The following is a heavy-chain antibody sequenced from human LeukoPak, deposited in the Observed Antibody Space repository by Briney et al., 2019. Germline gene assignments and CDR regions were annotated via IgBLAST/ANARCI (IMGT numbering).Heavy chain of an antibody. V-gene: IGHV3-21*01. CDR3: ARDMLVAAAGTNY. Sequence: GGSLRLSCAASGFTFSSYSMNWVRQAPGKGLEWVSSISSSSSYIYYADSVKGRFTISRVNAKNSLYLQMNSLRAEDTAVYYCARDMLVAAAGTNYWGQGTLVTVSS. J-gene: IGHJ4*02. D-gene: IGHD6-13*01. CDR1: GFTFSSYS. CDR2: ISSSSSYI.